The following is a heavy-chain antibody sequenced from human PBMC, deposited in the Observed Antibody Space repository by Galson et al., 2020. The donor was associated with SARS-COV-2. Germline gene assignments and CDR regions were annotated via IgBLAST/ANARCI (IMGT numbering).Heavy chain of an antibody. D-gene: IGHD7-27*01. CDR1: GFTFSSHW. CDR2: IKPDGSDK. J-gene: IGHJ4*02. CDR3: ARGHWGRDY. V-gene: IGHV3-7*04. Sequence: ESLKISCVGSGFTFSSHWMSWVRQAPGKGLEWVADIKPDGSDKYYVDSVKGRFTIARDNAKNSVYLQMNSLGAEDTAVYYCARGHWGRDYWGQGTLVTVSS.